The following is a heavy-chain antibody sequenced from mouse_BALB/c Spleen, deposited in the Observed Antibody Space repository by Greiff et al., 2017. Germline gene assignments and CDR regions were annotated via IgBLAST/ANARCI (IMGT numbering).Heavy chain of an antibody. CDR3: TLQDY. CDR2: INPSNGGT. D-gene: IGHD2-10*01. CDR1: GYTFTSYY. J-gene: IGHJ2*01. V-gene: IGHV1S81*02. Sequence: QVTLKVSGAELVKPGASVKLSCKASGYTFTSYYMYWVKQRPGQGLEWIGEINPSNGGTNFNEKFKSKATLTVDKSSSTAYMQLSSLTSEDSAVYYCTLQDYWGQGTTLTVSS.